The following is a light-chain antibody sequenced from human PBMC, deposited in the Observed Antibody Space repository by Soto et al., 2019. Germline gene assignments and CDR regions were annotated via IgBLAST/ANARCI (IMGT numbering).Light chain of an antibody. CDR2: EGT. CDR3: YSHAGENLYV. CDR1: SSDVGSYKL. V-gene: IGLV2-23*01. Sequence: QSVLTQPASVSASPGQSITIPCTGTSSDVGSYKLVSWFQQHPGKVPKLLSYEGTKRPSGLSDRFSGSKSGNTASLTISGLHAEDEAYYYCYSHAGENLYVFRTGTTGTVL. J-gene: IGLJ1*01.